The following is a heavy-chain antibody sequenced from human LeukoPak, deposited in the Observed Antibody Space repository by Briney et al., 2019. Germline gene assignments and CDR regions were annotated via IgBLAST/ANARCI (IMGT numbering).Heavy chain of an antibody. CDR2: IYSGGST. V-gene: IGHV3-53*01. Sequence: GGSLRLSCAASGFTVSSNYMSWVRQAPGKGLEWVSVIYSGGSTYYADSVKGRFTISRHNAKNSLYLQMNSLRAEDTAVYYCARDTGRWLHWGTNWFDPWGQGTLVTVSS. CDR3: ARDTGRWLHWGTNWFDP. D-gene: IGHD3-10*01. J-gene: IGHJ5*02. CDR1: GFTVSSNY.